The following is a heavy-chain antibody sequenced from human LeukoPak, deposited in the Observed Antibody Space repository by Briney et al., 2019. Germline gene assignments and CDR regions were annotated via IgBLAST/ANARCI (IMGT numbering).Heavy chain of an antibody. D-gene: IGHD1-1*01. CDR3: ARRNSKTGRVY. Sequence: GGSLRLSCAASGFTFSSYSMNWVRQAPGKGLEWVSSISSSSSYIYYADPVKGRFTISRDNAKSSLYLQMNSLRAEDTAVYYCARRNSKTGRVYWGQGTLVTVSS. CDR2: ISSSSSYI. V-gene: IGHV3-21*01. J-gene: IGHJ4*02. CDR1: GFTFSSYS.